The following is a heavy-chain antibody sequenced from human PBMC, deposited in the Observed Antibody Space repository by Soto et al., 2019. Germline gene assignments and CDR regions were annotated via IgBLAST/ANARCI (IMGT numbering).Heavy chain of an antibody. CDR1: GDSISSGGYD. D-gene: IGHD4-17*01. CDR2: IYYSGST. J-gene: IGHJ4*02. Sequence: SETLSITCTVSGDSISSGGYDWSWIRQHPGKGLEWIGYIYYSGSTYYNPSLKSRVTISVDTSKNQFSLKLSSVTAADTAVYYCARVGPPSTVTEGYFDYWGQGTLVTVS. CDR3: ARVGPPSTVTEGYFDY. V-gene: IGHV4-31*03.